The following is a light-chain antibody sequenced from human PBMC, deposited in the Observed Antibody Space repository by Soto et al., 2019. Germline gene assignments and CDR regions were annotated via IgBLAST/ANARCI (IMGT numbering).Light chain of an antibody. CDR1: ISDVGNYHL. CDR2: EGN. Sequence: QSVLTQPASVSGSPGQSITISCIGIISDVGNYHLVSWYQQHPGKAPKLMIYEGNKRPSGVSNRFSGSKSGNTASLTISGLQAEDEADYYCCAYAGSSTLGFGGGTKVTVL. J-gene: IGLJ3*02. CDR3: CAYAGSSTLG. V-gene: IGLV2-23*01.